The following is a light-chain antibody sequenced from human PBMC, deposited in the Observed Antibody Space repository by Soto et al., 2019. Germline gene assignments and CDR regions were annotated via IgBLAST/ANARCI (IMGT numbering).Light chain of an antibody. V-gene: IGKV3-20*01. CDR2: VAS. CDR3: QQYGSSPIT. CDR1: QSVTSNY. Sequence: EIVLTQSPGTLSLSPGERATLSCRASQSVTSNYLAWHQQKPGQAPRLLIYVASTRATGIPDRFSGSGSGTDFTLTISRLEPEDFAVYYCQQYGSSPITFGPGTKVDIK. J-gene: IGKJ3*01.